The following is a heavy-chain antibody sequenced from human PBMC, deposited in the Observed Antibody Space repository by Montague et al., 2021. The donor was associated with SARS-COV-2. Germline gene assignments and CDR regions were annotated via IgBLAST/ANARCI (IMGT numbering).Heavy chain of an antibody. D-gene: IGHD3-22*01. CDR3: AGARITMIVVVNAFDI. J-gene: IGHJ3*02. V-gene: IGHV4-31*03. CDR1: GGSISSGGYY. CDR2: IYYSGST. Sequence: TLSLTCTVSGGSISSGGYYWSWIRQHPGKGLEWIGYIYYSGSTYYXPSLKSRVTISVDTSKNQFSLKLSSVTAADTAVYYCAGARITMIVVVNAFDIWGQGTMVTVSS.